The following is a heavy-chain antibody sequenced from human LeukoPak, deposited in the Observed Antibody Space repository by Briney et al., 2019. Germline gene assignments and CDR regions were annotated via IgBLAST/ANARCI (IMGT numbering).Heavy chain of an antibody. CDR2: INPSGGST. Sequence: GASVKVSCKASGYTFTSYYMHWVRQAPGQGLEWMGIINPSGGSTSYAQKFQGRVTMTRDTSTSTVYMELSSLRSEDTAVYYCAKHKGAVAGFVSLDYWGQGTLVTVSS. CDR1: GYTFTSYY. D-gene: IGHD6-19*01. CDR3: AKHKGAVAGFVSLDY. V-gene: IGHV1-46*01. J-gene: IGHJ4*02.